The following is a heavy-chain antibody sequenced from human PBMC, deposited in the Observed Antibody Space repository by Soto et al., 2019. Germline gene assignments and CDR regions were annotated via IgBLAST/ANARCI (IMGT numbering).Heavy chain of an antibody. D-gene: IGHD2-2*02. Sequence: QVQLVESGGGVVQPGRSLRLSCAASGFTFSSYGMHWVRQAPGKGLEWVAVISYDGSNKYYADSVKGRFTISRDNSKNTLYLQMNSLRAEDTAVYYCASIRANDYWGQGTLVIVSP. J-gene: IGHJ4*02. CDR3: ASIRANDY. V-gene: IGHV3-30*03. CDR1: GFTFSSYG. CDR2: ISYDGSNK.